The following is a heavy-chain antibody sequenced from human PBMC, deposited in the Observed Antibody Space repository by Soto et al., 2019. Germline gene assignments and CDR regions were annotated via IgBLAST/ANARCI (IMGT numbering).Heavy chain of an antibody. Sequence: GASVKVSCKASGGTFSSYAISWVRQAPGQGLEWMGGIIPIFGTANYAQKFQGRVTITADESTSTAYMELSSLRSEDTAVYYCARVKMVRGVAMGYYYYGMDVWGQGTTVTVSS. CDR3: ARVKMVRGVAMGYYYYGMDV. D-gene: IGHD3-10*01. J-gene: IGHJ6*02. CDR1: GGTFSSYA. V-gene: IGHV1-69*13. CDR2: IIPIFGTA.